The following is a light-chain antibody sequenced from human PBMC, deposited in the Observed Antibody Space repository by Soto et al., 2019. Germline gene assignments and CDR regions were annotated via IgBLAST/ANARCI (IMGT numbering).Light chain of an antibody. J-gene: IGKJ5*01. Sequence: DIQMTQSLPSLSASVGDRVTITCRASQGIGNSLAWYQQKPGTVPKLLIYSASTLQSGVPSRFSGSGSGTDFTLTISSLQPEDVAAYYCQKYNTVPATFGQGTRLEIK. CDR2: SAS. CDR1: QGIGNS. CDR3: QKYNTVPAT. V-gene: IGKV1-27*01.